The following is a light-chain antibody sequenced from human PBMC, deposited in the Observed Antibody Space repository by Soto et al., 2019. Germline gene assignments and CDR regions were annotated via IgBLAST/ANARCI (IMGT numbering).Light chain of an antibody. CDR1: QSISSW. CDR3: QQYNSYWWT. CDR2: DAS. J-gene: IGKJ1*01. Sequence: DIQMTQSPSTLSASVGDRVTITCRASQSISSWLPWYQQKPGKAPKLLIYDASSLESGVPSRFSGSGSGTEFTLTISSLQPDDFAPYYCQQYNSYWWTFGQGTKVDIK. V-gene: IGKV1-5*01.